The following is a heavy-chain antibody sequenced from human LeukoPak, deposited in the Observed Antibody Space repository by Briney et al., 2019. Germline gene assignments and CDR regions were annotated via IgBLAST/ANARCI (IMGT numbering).Heavy chain of an antibody. CDR2: ISSSSSYI. V-gene: IGHV3-21*01. CDR1: GFTFSSYS. J-gene: IGHJ3*02. Sequence: GGSLGLSCAASGFTFSSYSMNWVRQAPGKGLEWVSSISSSSSYIYYADSVKGRFTISRDNAKNSLYLQMNSLRAEDTAVYYCARDSYSSGRANDAFDIWGQGTMVTVSS. CDR3: ARDSYSSGRANDAFDI. D-gene: IGHD6-19*01.